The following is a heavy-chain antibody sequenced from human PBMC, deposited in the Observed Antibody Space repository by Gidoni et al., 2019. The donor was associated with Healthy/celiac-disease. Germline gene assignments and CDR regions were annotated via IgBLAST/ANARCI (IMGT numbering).Heavy chain of an antibody. D-gene: IGHD6-13*01. Sequence: RVGLGGGGLRPGRVPGPFCVASGFPSSSYGLHWVRQAPGKGLEWVAVIWYDGSNKYYADSVKGRFTISRDNSKNTLYLQMNSLRAEDTAVYYCARDLISSSWTYDYWGQGTLVTVSS. CDR3: ARDLISSSWTYDY. J-gene: IGHJ4*02. V-gene: IGHV3-33*08. CDR1: GFPSSSYG. CDR2: IWYDGSNK.